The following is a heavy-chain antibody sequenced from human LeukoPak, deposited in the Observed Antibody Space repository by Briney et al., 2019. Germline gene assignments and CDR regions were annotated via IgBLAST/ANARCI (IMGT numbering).Heavy chain of an antibody. CDR2: IIPIFGTA. CDR1: GGTFSSYA. D-gene: IGHD2-15*01. Sequence: SVKVSCKASGGTFSSYAISWVRQAPGQGLEWMGGIIPIFGTANYAQKFQGRVTITADESTSTAYMELSSLRSEDTAVYCCARVGEVVVAATRDYYYYYYMDVWGKGTTVTVSS. J-gene: IGHJ6*03. CDR3: ARVGEVVVAATRDYYYYYYMDV. V-gene: IGHV1-69*13.